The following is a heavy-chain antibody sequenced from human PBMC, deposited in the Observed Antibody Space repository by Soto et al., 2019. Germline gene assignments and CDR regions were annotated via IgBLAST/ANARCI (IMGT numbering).Heavy chain of an antibody. CDR3: AREGLVLVPTTVNSDYYYAMDV. CDR2: ISAYNGNT. V-gene: IGHV1-18*01. D-gene: IGHD2-2*01. CDR1: GYTFTTYG. J-gene: IGHJ6*02. Sequence: GASVKVSCKASGYTFTTYGISWVRQAPGQGLEWMGWISAYNGNTNYAQKIQGRVTMTTDTSTSTAYMELSSLRSEDTAVYYCAREGLVLVPTTVNSDYYYAMDVWGQGTTVTVSS.